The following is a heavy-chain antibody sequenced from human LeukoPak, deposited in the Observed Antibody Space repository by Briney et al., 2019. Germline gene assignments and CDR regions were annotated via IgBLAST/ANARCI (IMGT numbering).Heavy chain of an antibody. V-gene: IGHV3-23*01. CDR3: AKDKPDYYGSGSYYYYYYGMDV. J-gene: IGHJ6*02. D-gene: IGHD3-10*01. CDR2: ISVSGGST. CDR1: GFTFSSYA. Sequence: EGSLRLSCAASGFTFSSYAMSWVRQAPGKGLEWVSAISVSGGSTYYADSVKGPFTISRDNSKNTLYLQMNSLRAEDTAVYYCAKDKPDYYGSGSYYYYYYGMDVWGQGTTVTVSS.